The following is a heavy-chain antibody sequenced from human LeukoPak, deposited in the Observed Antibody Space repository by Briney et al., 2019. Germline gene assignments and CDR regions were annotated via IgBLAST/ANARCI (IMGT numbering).Heavy chain of an antibody. Sequence: SETLSLTCTVSGGSISNKNYYWGWIRQPPGKGLEWIGSIYYSGGTYYNPSLKSRVTISLVMSYYQFSLKLNTATAADTAVYYCARSTGYYYDSSGFGYWGQGTLVTVSS. D-gene: IGHD3-22*01. V-gene: IGHV4-39*07. J-gene: IGHJ4*02. CDR1: GGSISNKNYY. CDR2: IYYSGGT. CDR3: ARSTGYYYDSSGFGY.